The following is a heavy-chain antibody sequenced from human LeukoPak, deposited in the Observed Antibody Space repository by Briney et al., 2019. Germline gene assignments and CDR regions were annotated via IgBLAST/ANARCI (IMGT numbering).Heavy chain of an antibody. V-gene: IGHV3-21*01. CDR2: ISSSRSYI. CDR3: ARDELRGRFGY. CDR1: GFTFSSYS. Sequence: GGSLRLSCAASGFTFSSYSMNWVRQAPGKGLEWVSSISSSRSYIYYADSVKGRFTTSRDNAKNSLYLQMNSLRAEDTAVYYCARDELRGRFGYWGQGTLVTVSS. D-gene: IGHD3-10*01. J-gene: IGHJ4*02.